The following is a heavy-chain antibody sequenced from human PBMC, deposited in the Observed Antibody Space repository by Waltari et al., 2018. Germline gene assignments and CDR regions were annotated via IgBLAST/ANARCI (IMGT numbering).Heavy chain of an antibody. CDR1: GFTFSSYG. V-gene: IGHV3-30*02. CDR2: IRYEGSNK. D-gene: IGHD3-22*01. J-gene: IGHJ4*02. CDR3: AKDTYYDSSGTFDY. Sequence: QVQLVESGGGVVQPGGSLRLSCAASGFTFSSYGMHWVRQAPGKGLEWVAFIRYEGSNKYYADSVKGRFTISRDNSKNTLYLQMNSLRAEDTAVYYCAKDTYYDSSGTFDYWGQGTLVTVSS.